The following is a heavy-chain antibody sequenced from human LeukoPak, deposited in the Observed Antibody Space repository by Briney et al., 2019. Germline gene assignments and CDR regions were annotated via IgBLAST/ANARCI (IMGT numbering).Heavy chain of an antibody. CDR2: INHNGNVN. CDR1: GFTFSSYW. D-gene: IGHD3-22*01. CDR3: ASHYDSSGYYFRN. Sequence: GGSLRLSCAASGFTFSSYWMNWARQAPGKGLEWVASINHNGNVNYYVDSVRGRFTISRDNAQNTLYLQMNSLRAEDTAVYYCASHYDSSGYYFRNWGQGTLVTVSS. V-gene: IGHV3-7*01. J-gene: IGHJ4*02.